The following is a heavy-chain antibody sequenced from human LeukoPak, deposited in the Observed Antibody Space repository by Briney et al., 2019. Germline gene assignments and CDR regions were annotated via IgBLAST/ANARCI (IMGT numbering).Heavy chain of an antibody. CDR3: ARNWYGSSWSEQIYYFDY. CDR1: GGSISSYY. CDR2: VYHSGST. J-gene: IGHJ4*02. D-gene: IGHD6-13*01. Sequence: KPSETLSLTCTVSGGSISSYYWSWIRQPPGKGLQWIGSVYHSGSTYYNPSLKSRITISVDTSKNQFSLKLSSVTAADTAVYYCARNWYGSSWSEQIYYFDYWGQGTLVTVSS. V-gene: IGHV4-59*08.